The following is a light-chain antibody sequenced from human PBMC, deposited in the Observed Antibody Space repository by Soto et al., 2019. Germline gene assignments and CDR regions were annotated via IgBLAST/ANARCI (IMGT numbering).Light chain of an antibody. CDR1: QSVSSN. V-gene: IGKV3-15*01. Sequence: EIVMTQTPATLSVPQGERATLSCRPSQSVSSNVAWYHQRPGQAPRLLIYGASTRATGIPARFSGSGSGTEFTLTISSLQSEDFAVYYCQQYNNWPRTFGQGTK. CDR2: GAS. CDR3: QQYNNWPRT. J-gene: IGKJ1*01.